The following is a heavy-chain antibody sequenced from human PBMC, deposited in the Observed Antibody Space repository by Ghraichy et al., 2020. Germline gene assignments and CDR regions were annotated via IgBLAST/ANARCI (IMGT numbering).Heavy chain of an antibody. CDR2: IYYSGST. D-gene: IGHD3-22*01. CDR1: GGSVSSGSYY. V-gene: IGHV4-61*01. Sequence: SETLSLTCTVSGGSVSSGSYYWSWIRQPPGKGLEWIGYIYYSGSTNYNPSLKSRVTISVDTSKNQFSLKLSSVTAADTAVYYCARGSAYYDSSGSVLGYWGQGTLVTVSS. J-gene: IGHJ4*02. CDR3: ARGSAYYDSSGSVLGY.